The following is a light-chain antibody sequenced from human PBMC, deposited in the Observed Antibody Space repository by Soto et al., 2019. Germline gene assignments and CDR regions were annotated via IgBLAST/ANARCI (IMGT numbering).Light chain of an antibody. J-gene: IGKJ3*01. Sequence: EIVLTQSPATLSLSPGERATLSCRASQNIGVYLAWYQQKPGQAPRLLIYDVSNRATGIPARFSGSGSGTDFTLTISSLGPEDFAVYYCQQRSSWPRPFGPGTKVDIK. CDR1: QNIGVY. CDR2: DVS. V-gene: IGKV3-11*01. CDR3: QQRSSWPRP.